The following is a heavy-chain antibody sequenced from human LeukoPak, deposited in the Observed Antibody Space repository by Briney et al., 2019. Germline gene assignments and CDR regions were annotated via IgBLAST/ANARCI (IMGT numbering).Heavy chain of an antibody. J-gene: IGHJ3*02. D-gene: IGHD3-3*01. CDR3: ARDQIPRFFGLGDAFDI. CDR2: IGTYNGNT. Sequence: ASVKVSCKASGYTFTSYGSKWVRQAPGQGLEWMGWIGTYNGNTHYAQKLQGRVTLTTDTSTSTAYMELRSLRSDDTVVYYCARDQIPRFFGLGDAFDIWGQGTMVTVSS. V-gene: IGHV1-18*01. CDR1: GYTFTSYG.